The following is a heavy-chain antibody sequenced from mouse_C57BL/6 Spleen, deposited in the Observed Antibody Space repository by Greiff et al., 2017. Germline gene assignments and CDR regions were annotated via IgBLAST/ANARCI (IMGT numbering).Heavy chain of an antibody. CDR3: ARQGLYYSNSSWAMDY. CDR2: ISNGGGST. Sequence: EVKLVESGGGLVQPGGSLKLSCAASGFTFSDYYMYWVRQTPEKRLEWVAYISNGGGSTYYPDTVKGRFTFSRDNSKNTLYLQMSRLKSEDTAMYYCARQGLYYSNSSWAMDYWGQGTSVTVSS. D-gene: IGHD2-5*01. V-gene: IGHV5-12*01. CDR1: GFTFSDYY. J-gene: IGHJ4*01.